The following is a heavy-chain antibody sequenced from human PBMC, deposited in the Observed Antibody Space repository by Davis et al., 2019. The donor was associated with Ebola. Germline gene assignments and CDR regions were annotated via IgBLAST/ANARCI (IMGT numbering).Heavy chain of an antibody. V-gene: IGHV1-8*01. Sequence: AASVKVSCKASGYTFTSYDINWVRQAPGQGLEWMGWMNPNSGNTGYAQKFQGRVTMTRNTSISTAYMELSSLRSEDTAVYYCARRKAFTVKSIVATIRYWYFDLWGRGTLVTVSS. J-gene: IGHJ2*01. CDR3: ARRKAFTVKSIVATIRYWYFDL. CDR1: GYTFTSYD. D-gene: IGHD5-12*01. CDR2: MNPNSGNT.